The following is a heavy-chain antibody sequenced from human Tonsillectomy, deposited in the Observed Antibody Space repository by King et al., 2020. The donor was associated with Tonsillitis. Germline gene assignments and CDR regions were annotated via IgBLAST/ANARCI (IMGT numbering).Heavy chain of an antibody. CDR3: AKALFGTVTSFPFDC. J-gene: IGHJ4*02. D-gene: IGHD4-17*01. CDR2: VSGSGGST. V-gene: IGHV3-23*04. CDR1: GFTFSSYA. Sequence: VQLVESGGGLVQPGGSLRLSCAASGFTFSSYAMSWVRQAPGKGLEWVSAVSGSGGSTYYADSVKGRFTISRDNSKNTLYLQMNSLRAGDTAVYYCAKALFGTVTSFPFDCWGQGTLVTVSS.